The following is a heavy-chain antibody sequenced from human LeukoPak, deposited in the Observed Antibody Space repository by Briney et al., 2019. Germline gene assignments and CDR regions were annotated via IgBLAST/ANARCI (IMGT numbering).Heavy chain of an antibody. Sequence: PGGSLRLSCAASGFTFSSYNMNWVRQAPGKGLEWVSSISSSSSYIYYADSVKGRSTISRDNAKNSLYLQMNSLRAEDTAVYYCASLPGELRFLEWSQFWFDPWGQGTLVTVSS. CDR1: GFTFSSYN. CDR3: ASLPGELRFLEWSQFWFDP. V-gene: IGHV3-21*01. D-gene: IGHD3-3*01. CDR2: ISSSSSYI. J-gene: IGHJ5*02.